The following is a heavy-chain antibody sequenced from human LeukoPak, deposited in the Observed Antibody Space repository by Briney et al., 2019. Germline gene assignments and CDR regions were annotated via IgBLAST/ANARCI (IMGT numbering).Heavy chain of an antibody. CDR3: ARSTGDFWSAYYVH. D-gene: IGHD3-3*01. J-gene: IGHJ4*02. Sequence: GGSLRLSCTASGFTFNNHAMNWVRQAPGKGLEWVSSISGSGTNTYYADFLKGRFTISRDNSKNTLYLQMHSLRAEDTAVFYCARSTGDFWSAYYVHWGQGTLVTVSS. V-gene: IGHV3-23*01. CDR1: GFTFNNHA. CDR2: ISGSGTNT.